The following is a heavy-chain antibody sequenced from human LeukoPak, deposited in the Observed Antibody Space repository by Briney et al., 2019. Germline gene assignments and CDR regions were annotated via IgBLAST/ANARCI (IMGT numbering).Heavy chain of an antibody. V-gene: IGHV1-69*01. CDR2: IIPIFGTA. CDR1: GGTFSSYA. D-gene: IGHD3-16*02. J-gene: IGHJ2*01. Sequence: GASVKVSCKASGGTFSSYAISWVRQAPGQGLEWMGGIIPIFGTANYAQKFQGRVTITADESTSTAYMELSSLRSEDTAVYYCARQDYVWGSYRTHGGLDLWGRGTLVAVSS. CDR3: ARQDYVWGSYRTHGGLDL.